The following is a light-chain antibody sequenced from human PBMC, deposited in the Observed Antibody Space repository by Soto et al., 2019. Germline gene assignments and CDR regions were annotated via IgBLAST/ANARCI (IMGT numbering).Light chain of an antibody. V-gene: IGKV3-20*01. Sequence: IVLTQSPGTLSLSPGERATLSCRASQSVTSNYLAWYQQKPGQAPRILIFAASSRATGIPDKFSGSGSGTDFTLTISRLEPDDFAVYYCQQYGSSPVTFGPGTKVEIK. CDR3: QQYGSSPVT. CDR1: QSVTSNY. CDR2: AAS. J-gene: IGKJ3*01.